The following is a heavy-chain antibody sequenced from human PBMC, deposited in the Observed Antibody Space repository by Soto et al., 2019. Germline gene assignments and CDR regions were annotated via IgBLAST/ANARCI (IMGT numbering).Heavy chain of an antibody. CDR2: INPATGAA. V-gene: IGHV1-2*02. Sequence: QLHLVQSGAVVKKPGASVTVSCSASGYPVTAYYMHWVRQAPGRGLEWMGGINPATGAAKYTQTSPGRVTITGDTTTSTVFMVLSVLPYEDTAVFSGARGGGVGVAGSAAFEMWGQGTLVTVSS. D-gene: IGHD3-3*01. J-gene: IGHJ3*02. CDR3: ARGGGVGVAGSAAFEM. CDR1: GYPVTAYY.